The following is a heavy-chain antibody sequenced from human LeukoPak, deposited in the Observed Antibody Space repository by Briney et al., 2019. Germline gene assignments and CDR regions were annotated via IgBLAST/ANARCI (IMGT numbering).Heavy chain of an antibody. Sequence: GASVKVSCKASGYSFTNYYMHWVRQAPGQGLEWMGIINPTGGAASYAQRFQGRVTMTRDMSTSTVYMELTSLRSEDTAVYYCARDPIPDFWGPGTLVTVSS. CDR3: ARDPIPDF. V-gene: IGHV1-46*01. D-gene: IGHD2-2*02. CDR2: INPTGGAA. CDR1: GYSFTNYY. J-gene: IGHJ4*02.